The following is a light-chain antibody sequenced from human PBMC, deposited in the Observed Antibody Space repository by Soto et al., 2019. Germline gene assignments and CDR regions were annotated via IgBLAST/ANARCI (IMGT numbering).Light chain of an antibody. V-gene: IGKV1-33*01. CDR1: QDITNP. CDR3: QKHDGVPQ. CDR2: EAS. J-gene: IGKJ3*01. Sequence: DIQMTQSPSSLSASVGDTVTITCQASQDITNPLNRYQQKPGKAPNLLIYEASHLETGVPSRISGSGSGTYFTLTISNLQPEDIATYYCQKHDGVPQFGPGTKVDF.